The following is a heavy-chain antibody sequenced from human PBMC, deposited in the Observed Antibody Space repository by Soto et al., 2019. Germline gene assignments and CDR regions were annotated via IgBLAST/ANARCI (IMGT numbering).Heavy chain of an antibody. CDR1: GVTFSRYA. D-gene: IGHD3-16*02. CDR2: ISGSGGST. Sequence: EVQLLESGGGLVQPGGSLRLSCAASGVTFSRYAMSWVRQAPGKGLEWVSAISGSGGSTYYADSVKGRFTISGENSKNTLYLQMNSLRAEDTAVYYCAKFLAIPISPIVQLDYWGQGSLLTASS. V-gene: IGHV3-23*01. J-gene: IGHJ4*02. CDR3: AKFLAIPISPIVQLDY.